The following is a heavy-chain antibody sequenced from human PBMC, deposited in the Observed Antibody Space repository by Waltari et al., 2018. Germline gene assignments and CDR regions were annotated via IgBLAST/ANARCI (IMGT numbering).Heavy chain of an antibody. CDR3: AKDGRDYDFWSGSSDY. Sequence: QVQLVESGGGVVQPGGSLRLSCAASGFTFSSYGMHWVRQAPGKGLEWVAFIRYDGSNKYDAGSVKCRFTIARDNCKNTRYLQMNSLRAEDTAVYYCAKDGRDYDFWSGSSDYWGQGTLVTVSS. D-gene: IGHD3-3*01. V-gene: IGHV3-30*02. J-gene: IGHJ4*02. CDR2: IRYDGSNK. CDR1: GFTFSSYG.